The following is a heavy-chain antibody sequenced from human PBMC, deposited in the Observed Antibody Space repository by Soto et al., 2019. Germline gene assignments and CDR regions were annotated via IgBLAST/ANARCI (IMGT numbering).Heavy chain of an antibody. CDR3: AKTLHAARAFDY. J-gene: IGHJ4*02. V-gene: IGHV3-30*18. CDR1: GFTFSSYV. Sequence: GGSLRLSCAASGFTFSSYVMHWVRQAPGKGLEWAAVISYDGSNKYYADSVKGRFTISRDNSKNTLYLQMNSLRAEDTAVYYCAKTLHAARAFDYWGQGTLVIVSS. CDR2: ISYDGSNK. D-gene: IGHD6-6*01.